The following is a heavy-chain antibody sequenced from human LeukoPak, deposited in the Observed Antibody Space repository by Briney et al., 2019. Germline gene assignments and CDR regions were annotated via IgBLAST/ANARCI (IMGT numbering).Heavy chain of an antibody. CDR1: GCTFTSYA. CDR2: INPIFGTT. J-gene: IGHJ3*02. CDR3: SCALGLRSDAFDI. V-gene: IGHV1-69*05. Sequence: SVKLSLKSSGCTFTSYAYSWVRQPPAQGLEWVGGINPIFGTTTYAHKFQGRVTITTDESTSTAYMELNSLRPEDTAVYYCSCALGLRSDAFDIWGQGTMVTVSS. D-gene: IGHD4-17*01.